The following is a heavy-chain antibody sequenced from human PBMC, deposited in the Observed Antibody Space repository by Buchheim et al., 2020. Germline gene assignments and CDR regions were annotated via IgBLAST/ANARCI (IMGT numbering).Heavy chain of an antibody. CDR2: ISGSGGST. J-gene: IGHJ4*02. Sequence: EVQLLESGGGLVQPGGSLRLSCAASGFTFSSYAMSWVRQAPGKGLEWVSAISGSGGSTYYADSVKGRFTISRDNSKNTLYLQMNSLRAEDTAVYYCAEDLSDIVVVPAASFDYWGQGTL. CDR3: AEDLSDIVVVPAASFDY. V-gene: IGHV3-23*01. D-gene: IGHD2-2*01. CDR1: GFTFSSYA.